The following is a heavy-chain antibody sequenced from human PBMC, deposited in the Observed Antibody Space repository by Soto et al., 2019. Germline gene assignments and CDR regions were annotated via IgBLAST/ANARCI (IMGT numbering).Heavy chain of an antibody. V-gene: IGHV4-34*01. CDR3: AEGYCSGGSCFDY. Sequence: PSETLSLTCPVYGGSFSGYYWSWIRQPPGKGLEWIGEINHSGSTNYNPSLKSRVTISVDTSKNQFSLKLSSVTAADTAVYYCAEGYCSGGSCFDYWGQGTLVTVSS. CDR1: GGSFSGYY. D-gene: IGHD2-15*01. CDR2: INHSGST. J-gene: IGHJ4*02.